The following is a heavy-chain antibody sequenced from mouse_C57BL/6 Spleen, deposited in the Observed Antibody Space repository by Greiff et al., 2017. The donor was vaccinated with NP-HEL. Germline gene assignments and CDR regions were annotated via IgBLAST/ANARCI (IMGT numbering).Heavy chain of an antibody. CDR3: ASSYYGNYEFAY. J-gene: IGHJ3*01. CDR1: GYTFTDYY. D-gene: IGHD2-1*01. V-gene: IGHV1-19*01. CDR2: INPYNGGT. Sequence: EVQLQQSGPVLVKPGASVKMSCKASGYTFTDYYMNWVKQSHGKSLEWIGVINPYNGGTSYNQKFKGKATLTVDKSSSTAYMELNSLTSEDSAVYYCASSYYGNYEFAYWGQGTLVTVSA.